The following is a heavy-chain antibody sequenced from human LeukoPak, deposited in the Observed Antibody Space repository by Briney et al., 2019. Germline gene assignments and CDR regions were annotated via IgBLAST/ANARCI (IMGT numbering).Heavy chain of an antibody. D-gene: IGHD1-7*01. CDR2: IYYSGST. CDR3: ARVGTPKTYYYYYMDV. CDR1: GGSISSSSYY. Sequence: SETLSLTCTVSGGSISSSSYYWGWIRQPPGKGLEWIGSIYYSGSTYYNPSLKSRVTISVDTSKNQFSLKLSSVTAADTAVYYCARVGTPKTYYYYYMDVWGQGTTVTVSS. J-gene: IGHJ6*03. V-gene: IGHV4-39*07.